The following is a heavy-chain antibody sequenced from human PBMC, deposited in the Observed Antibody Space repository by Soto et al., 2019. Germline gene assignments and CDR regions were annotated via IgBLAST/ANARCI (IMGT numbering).Heavy chain of an antibody. CDR3: ATGHGLPWFGELLGNKYYFDD. Sequence: ASVKVSCKVSGYSLTDSSIHWLRRAPGKGLEWMGGLDPEDGDTVYAQKFLDRLTMTEDTSTNTAYMKLSSLRSDDTAVYYFATGHGLPWFGELLGNKYYFDDWGQGTLVTVSS. CDR1: GYSLTDSS. D-gene: IGHD3-10*01. V-gene: IGHV1-24*01. J-gene: IGHJ4*02. CDR2: LDPEDGDT.